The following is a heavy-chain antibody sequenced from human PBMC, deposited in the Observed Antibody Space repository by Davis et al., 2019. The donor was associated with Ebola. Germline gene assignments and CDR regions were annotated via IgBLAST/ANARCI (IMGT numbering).Heavy chain of an antibody. CDR3: ARSPASWVATTRYYYYYGMDV. V-gene: IGHV1-3*01. D-gene: IGHD5-12*01. J-gene: IGHJ6*02. CDR1: GYTFTSYA. Sequence: ASVKVSCKASGYTFTSYAMHWVRQAPGQRLEWMGWINAGNGNTKYSQKFQGRVTITRDTSTSTAYMELRSLRSDDTAVYYCARSPASWVATTRYYYYYGMDVWGQGTTVTVSS. CDR2: INAGNGNT.